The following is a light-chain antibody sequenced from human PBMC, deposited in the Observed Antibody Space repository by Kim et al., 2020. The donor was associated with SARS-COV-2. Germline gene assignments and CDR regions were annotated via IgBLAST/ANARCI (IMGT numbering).Light chain of an antibody. CDR2: AAS. V-gene: IGKV1-27*01. Sequence: ASVGDRLTISCRASQGISNYLAWYQQKPGKVPRLLIYAASTLQSGVPSRFSGSGSGTDFTLTISSLQPEDVATYYCQKYNSAPRTFGQGTKVEIK. J-gene: IGKJ1*01. CDR3: QKYNSAPRT. CDR1: QGISNY.